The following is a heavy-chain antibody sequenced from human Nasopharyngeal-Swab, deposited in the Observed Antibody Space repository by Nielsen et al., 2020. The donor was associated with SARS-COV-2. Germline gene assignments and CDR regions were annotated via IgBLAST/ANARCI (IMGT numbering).Heavy chain of an antibody. CDR1: GCSISSSNW. V-gene: IGHV4-4*02. J-gene: IGHJ6*03. Sequence: SETLSLTCAVSGCSISSSNWWSCIRQPPGKGLEWIGEIYHSGSTKYNPSLKSRVTISVDKSKNQFSLKLSSVTAADTAVYYCARVSPSHRTYYYYYMDVWGKGTTVTVSS. CDR2: IYHSGST. CDR3: ARVSPSHRTYYYYYMDV.